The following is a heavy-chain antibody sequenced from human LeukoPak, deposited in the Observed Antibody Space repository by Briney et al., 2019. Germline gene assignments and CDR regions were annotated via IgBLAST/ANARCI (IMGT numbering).Heavy chain of an antibody. V-gene: IGHV1-2*02. Sequence: ASVKVSCKASGYTFTGYYMHWVRQAPGQGLEWMGWINPKSGGTNYEQKFQGRVIMTRDTSISTAYMELSRLTSEDAAVYYCARHMTTANNWFDPWGQGTLVTVSS. CDR2: INPKSGGT. CDR3: ARHMTTANNWFDP. D-gene: IGHD1-1*01. J-gene: IGHJ5*02. CDR1: GYTFTGYY.